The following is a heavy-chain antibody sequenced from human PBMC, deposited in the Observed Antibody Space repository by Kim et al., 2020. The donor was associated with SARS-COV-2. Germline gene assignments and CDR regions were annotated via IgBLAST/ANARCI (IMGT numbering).Heavy chain of an antibody. CDR3: ASSYSSGWYED. Sequence: ASVKVSCKASGYTFTNYAIHWVRQAPGQRLEWMGWINAGNGNTKYSQKFQDRVTITRDTSASTAYMELSSLRSEDTAVYYCASSYSSGWYEDWGQGTLVTVSS. CDR1: GYTFTNYA. D-gene: IGHD6-19*01. J-gene: IGHJ4*02. CDR2: INAGNGNT. V-gene: IGHV1-3*01.